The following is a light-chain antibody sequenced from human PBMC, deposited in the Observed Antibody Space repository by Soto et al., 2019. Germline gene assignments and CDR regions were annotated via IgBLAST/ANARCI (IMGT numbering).Light chain of an antibody. V-gene: IGLV2-14*01. Sequence: QSALTQPASVSGSPGQSITISCTGTSSDVGAYNYVSWYQQHPGKAPKLMIYEVINRPSGVSYRFSGSQSGNTASLTISGLQAEDEADYYCSSYTATNTYVFGTGTKVSVL. CDR1: SSDVGAYNY. CDR2: EVI. J-gene: IGLJ1*01. CDR3: SSYTATNTYV.